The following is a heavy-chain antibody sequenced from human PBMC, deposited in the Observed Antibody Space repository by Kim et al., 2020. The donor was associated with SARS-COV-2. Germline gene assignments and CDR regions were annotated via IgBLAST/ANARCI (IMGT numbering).Heavy chain of an antibody. D-gene: IGHD2-2*01. J-gene: IGHJ1*01. CDR2: ISYDGSNK. CDR1: GFTFSSYA. Sequence: GGSLRLSCAASGFTFSSYAMHWVRQAPGKGLEWVAVISYDGSNKYYADSVKGRFTISRVNSKNTLYLQMNSLRAEDTAVYYCARDRPPMRSSGYFQHWGQGTLVTVSS. CDR3: ARDRPPMRSSGYFQH. V-gene: IGHV3-30*04.